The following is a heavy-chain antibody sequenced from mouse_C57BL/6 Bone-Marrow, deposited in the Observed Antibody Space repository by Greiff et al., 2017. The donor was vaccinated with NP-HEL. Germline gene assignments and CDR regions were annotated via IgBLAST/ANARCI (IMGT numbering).Heavy chain of an antibody. CDR2: ISDGGSYT. D-gene: IGHD1-1*01. Sequence: EVKLVESGGGLVKPGGSLKLSCAASGSTFSSYAMSWVRQTPEKRLEWVATISDGGSYTYYPDNVKGRFTISRDNAKNNLYLQMSHLKSEDTAMYYCARSASYYYGSSYEYFDVWGTGTTVTVSS. CDR3: ARSASYYYGSSYEYFDV. V-gene: IGHV5-4*03. CDR1: GSTFSSYA. J-gene: IGHJ1*03.